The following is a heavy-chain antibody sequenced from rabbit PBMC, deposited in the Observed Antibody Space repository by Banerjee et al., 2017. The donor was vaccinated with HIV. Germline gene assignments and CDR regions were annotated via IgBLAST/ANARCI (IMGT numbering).Heavy chain of an antibody. V-gene: IGHV1S45*01. Sequence: QEQLEESGGGLVQPEGSLTLTCKASGFTLSSSDYMCWVRQAPGKGLEWIACIYGGSSGSTYYASWAKGRFTISKTSSTTVTLQMTSLTAADTATYFCAREAAYGGNGYGGGMDLWGPGTLVTVS. D-gene: IGHD8-1*01. J-gene: IGHJ6*01. CDR1: GFTLSSSDY. CDR2: IYGGSSGST. CDR3: AREAAYGGNGYGGGMDL.